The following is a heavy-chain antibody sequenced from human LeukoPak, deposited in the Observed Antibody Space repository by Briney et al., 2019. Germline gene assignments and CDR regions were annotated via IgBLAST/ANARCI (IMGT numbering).Heavy chain of an antibody. CDR3: TRTRGCSSTSCYADY. Sequence: GGSLRLSCAASGFTFSNYAMTWVRQAPVKGLEWVSGISGSGDSTYYADSVKGRFTISRDNSKNTLYLQMNSLRAEDTALYYCTRTRGCSSTSCYADYWGQGTLVTVSS. CDR1: GFTFSNYA. J-gene: IGHJ4*02. D-gene: IGHD2-2*01. V-gene: IGHV3-23*01. CDR2: ISGSGDST.